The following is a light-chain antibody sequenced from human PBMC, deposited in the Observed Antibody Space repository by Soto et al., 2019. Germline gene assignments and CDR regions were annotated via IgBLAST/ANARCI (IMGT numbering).Light chain of an antibody. CDR1: QSVSSNN. CDR3: QQYGSLSWT. J-gene: IGKJ1*01. V-gene: IGKV3-20*01. Sequence: EIVLTQSPGTLSLSPGERATLSCRASQSVSSNNLVWYQQKPGQAPRLLIYGASYRAAGIPDRFSGSGSGTDFTLTISRLEPEDFAVYHCQQYGSLSWTFGQGTKVDI. CDR2: GAS.